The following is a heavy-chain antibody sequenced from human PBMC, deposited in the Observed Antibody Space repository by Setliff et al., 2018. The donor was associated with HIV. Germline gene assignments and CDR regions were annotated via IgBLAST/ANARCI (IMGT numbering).Heavy chain of an antibody. J-gene: IGHJ1*01. V-gene: IGHV4-39*01. CDR3: TSTKVTPHGRYFQH. Sequence: KASETLSLTCTVSGGSISSSGSYWGWIRQSPGKGLEWIGSIYYSGSTYYNPSLKSRVTISVDTSKDQFSLRLSSVTAADTAVYYCTSTKVTPHGRYFQHWGQGTLVTVSS. D-gene: IGHD4-4*01. CDR2: IYYSGST. CDR1: GGSISSSGSY.